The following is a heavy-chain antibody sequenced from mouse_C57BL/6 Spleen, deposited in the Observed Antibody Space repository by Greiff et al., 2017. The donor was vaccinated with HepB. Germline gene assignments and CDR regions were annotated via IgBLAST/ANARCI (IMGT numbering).Heavy chain of an antibody. D-gene: IGHD2-12*01. CDR2: INPSNGGT. J-gene: IGHJ4*01. CDR1: GYTFTSYW. V-gene: IGHV1-53*01. CDR3: ARSLSYSDYAMDY. Sequence: QVQLQQSGTELVKPGASVKLSCKASGYTFTSYWMHWVKQRPGQGLEWIGNINPSNGGTNYNEKFKSKATLTVDKSSSTAYMQLSSLTSEDSAVYYCARSLSYSDYAMDYWGQGTSVTVSS.